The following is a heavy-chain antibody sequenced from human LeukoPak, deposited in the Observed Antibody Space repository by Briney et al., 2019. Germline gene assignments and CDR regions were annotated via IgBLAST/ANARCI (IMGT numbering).Heavy chain of an antibody. J-gene: IGHJ4*02. CDR2: ISGGADST. Sequence: GGSLRLSCAASGFTFRSYSMNWVRQAPGKGLEWVSAISGGADSTYYADSVKGRFTVSRDNSKNTLYLQMNSLRAEDTAVYYCAKDRSSTTSYSNYWGQGTLVTVSS. CDR3: AKDRSSTTSYSNY. V-gene: IGHV3-23*01. CDR1: GFTFRSYS. D-gene: IGHD2-2*01.